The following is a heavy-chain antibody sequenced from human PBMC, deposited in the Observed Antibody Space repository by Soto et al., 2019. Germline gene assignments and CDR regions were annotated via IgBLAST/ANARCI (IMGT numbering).Heavy chain of an antibody. CDR2: IIPIFGTA. V-gene: IGHV1-69*01. D-gene: IGHD2-15*01. CDR3: AREGGYCSGGSCYPYRYY. J-gene: IGHJ4*02. Sequence: QVQLVQSGAEVKKPGSSVKVSCKASGGTFSSYAISWVRQAPGQGLEWMGGIIPIFGTANYAQKFQGRVTITADESTSTAYMELSSLRSEDTAVYYCAREGGYCSGGSCYPYRYYWGQGTLVTVSS. CDR1: GGTFSSYA.